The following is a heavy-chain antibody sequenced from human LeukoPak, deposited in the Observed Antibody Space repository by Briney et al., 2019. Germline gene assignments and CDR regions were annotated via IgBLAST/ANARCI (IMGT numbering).Heavy chain of an antibody. CDR1: GGSISSYY. D-gene: IGHD2-2*01. CDR3: ARLGSTSPPL. CDR2: IYYSGST. Sequence: SETLSLTCTVSGGSISSYYWSWIRQPPGKGLEWIGYIYYSGSTNYNPSLKSRVTISVDTSKNQFSLKLSSVTAADTAVYYCARLGSTSPPLWGQGTPVTVSS. J-gene: IGHJ4*02. V-gene: IGHV4-59*01.